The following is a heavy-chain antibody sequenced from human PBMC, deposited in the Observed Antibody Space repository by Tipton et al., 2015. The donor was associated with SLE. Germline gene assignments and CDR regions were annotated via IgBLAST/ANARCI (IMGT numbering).Heavy chain of an antibody. J-gene: IGHJ3*02. D-gene: IGHD3-22*01. V-gene: IGHV3-33*06. CDR1: GFTFSSYG. CDR2: IWYDGSNK. CDR3: AKAPEAYYDSSHDAFDI. Sequence: SLRLSCAASGFTFSSYGMHWVRQAPGKGLEWVAVIWYDGSNKYYADSVKGRFTISRDNSKNTLYLQMNSLRAEDTALYYCAKAPEAYYDSSHDAFDIWGQGTMVTVSS.